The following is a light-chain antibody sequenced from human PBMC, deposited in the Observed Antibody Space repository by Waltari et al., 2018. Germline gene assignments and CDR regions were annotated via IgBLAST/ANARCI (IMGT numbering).Light chain of an antibody. Sequence: DIVMTQSPDSLAVCLGERAPTHCKSSQSVLYSSNNKNYLAWYQQKPGQPPKLLIYWASTRESGVPDRFSGSGSGTDFTLTISSLQAEDVAVYYCQQYFIAPLTFGPGTKVDIK. J-gene: IGKJ3*01. V-gene: IGKV4-1*01. CDR1: QSVLYSSNNKNY. CDR3: QQYFIAPLT. CDR2: WAS.